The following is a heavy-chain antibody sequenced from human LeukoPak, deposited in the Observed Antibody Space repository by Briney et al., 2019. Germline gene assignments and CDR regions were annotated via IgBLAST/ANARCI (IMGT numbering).Heavy chain of an antibody. CDR1: GGSISSYY. D-gene: IGHD4-23*01. J-gene: IGHJ3*02. CDR3: ARDYGGNDAFDI. CDR2: ISYDGSNK. V-gene: IGHV3-30*03. Sequence: LSLTCTVSGGSISSYYWSWVRQAPGKGLEWVAVISYDGSNKYYADSVKGRFTISRDNSKNTLYLQMNSLRAEDTAVYYCARDYGGNDAFDIWGQGTMVTVSS.